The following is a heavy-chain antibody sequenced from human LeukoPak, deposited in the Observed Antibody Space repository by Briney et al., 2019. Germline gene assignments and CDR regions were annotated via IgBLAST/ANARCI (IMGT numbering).Heavy chain of an antibody. J-gene: IGHJ4*02. V-gene: IGHV1-2*02. D-gene: IGHD3-10*01. CDR3: ARQSSTSGDVGLDY. CDR2: INYNSGGT. Sequence: GASVKVSCKAPGYTFTGYYMHWVRQAPGQGLEWMGWINYNSGGTNYAQRFQGRVTMTRDTSISTVYMELSRLRSDDTAVYYCARQSSTSGDVGLDYWGQGTLVTVSS. CDR1: GYTFTGYY.